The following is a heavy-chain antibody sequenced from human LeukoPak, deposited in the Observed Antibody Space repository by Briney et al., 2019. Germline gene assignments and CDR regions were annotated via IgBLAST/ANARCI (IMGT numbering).Heavy chain of an antibody. CDR2: IIPILGIA. CDR3: AREDTAMVVFDY. D-gene: IGHD5-18*01. J-gene: IGHJ4*02. Sequence: SVEVSCKASGGTFSSYAISWVRQAPGQGLEWMGRIIPILGIANYAQKFQGRVTITADKSTSTAYMELSSLRSEDTAVYYCAREDTAMVVFDYWGQGTLVTVSS. CDR1: GGTFSSYA. V-gene: IGHV1-69*04.